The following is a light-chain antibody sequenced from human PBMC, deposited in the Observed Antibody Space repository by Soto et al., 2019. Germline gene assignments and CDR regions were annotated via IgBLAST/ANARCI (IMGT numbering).Light chain of an antibody. CDR1: QSISSY. Sequence: DIQVTQNPCSLCASVGDRVTITCRASQSISSYLNWYQQKPGKAPKLLIYAASSLHSGVPSRFSGSGSGTDFSLTISSLQPEDFATYYCQQSYITPLTFGGGTKGDIK. CDR3: QQSYITPLT. J-gene: IGKJ4*01. CDR2: AAS. V-gene: IGKV1-39*01.